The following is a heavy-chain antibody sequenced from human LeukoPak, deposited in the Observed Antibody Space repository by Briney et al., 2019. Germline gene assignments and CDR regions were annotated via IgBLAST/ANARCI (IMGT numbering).Heavy chain of an antibody. CDR2: IKQDGSEK. V-gene: IGHV3-7*01. CDR3: ARDLSSGYDGGDY. CDR1: GFTFSSYW. D-gene: IGHD5-12*01. Sequence: GGSLRLSCAASGFTFSSYWMSWVRQAPGKGLEWVANIKQDGSEKYYVDSVKGRFTISRDNAKNSLYLQMNSLRPEDTAVYYCARDLSSGYDGGDYWGQGTLVTVSS. J-gene: IGHJ4*02.